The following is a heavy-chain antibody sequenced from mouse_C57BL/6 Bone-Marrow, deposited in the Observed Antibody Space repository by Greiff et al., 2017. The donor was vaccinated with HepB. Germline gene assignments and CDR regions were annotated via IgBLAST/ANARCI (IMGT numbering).Heavy chain of an antibody. V-gene: IGHV5-4*01. J-gene: IGHJ2*01. D-gene: IGHD2-5*01. CDR3: ARDPSTIVTPLFDY. Sequence: VQLVESGGGLVKPGGSLKLSCAASGFTFSSYAMSWVRQTPEKRLEWVATISDGGSYTYYPDNVKGRFTISRDNAKNNLYLQMSHLKSEDTAMYYCARDPSTIVTPLFDYWGQGTTLTVSS. CDR2: ISDGGSYT. CDR1: GFTFSSYA.